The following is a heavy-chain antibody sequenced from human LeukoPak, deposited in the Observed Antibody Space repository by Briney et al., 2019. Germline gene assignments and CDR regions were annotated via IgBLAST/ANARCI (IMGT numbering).Heavy chain of an antibody. D-gene: IGHD5-12*01. CDR1: GYTFTNYY. V-gene: IGHV1-46*01. CDR2: IIPSGGGT. J-gene: IGHJ4*02. CDR3: ARGGQWQRMIY. Sequence: VASVKVSCKASGYTFTNYYMHWVRQAPGQGLEWMGVIIPSGGGTTYAQRFQGRVTMTRDTSTSTVYMELTSLRSEDTAVYYCARGGQWQRMIYWGQGTLVIVSS.